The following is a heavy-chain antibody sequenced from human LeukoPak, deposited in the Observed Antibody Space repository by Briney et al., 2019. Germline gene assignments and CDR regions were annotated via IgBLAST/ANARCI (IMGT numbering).Heavy chain of an antibody. Sequence: GESLKISCQGSGYTFTNFWIGWVRQMPGKGLEWMGIIYPGDSDTRYSPSFQGQVTISADKSISTAYLQWSSLKASDTAMYYCARRGYSGSSPGGSDWFDPWGQGTLVTVSS. CDR3: ARRGYSGSSPGGSDWFDP. V-gene: IGHV5-51*01. D-gene: IGHD1-26*01. J-gene: IGHJ5*02. CDR1: GYTFTNFW. CDR2: IYPGDSDT.